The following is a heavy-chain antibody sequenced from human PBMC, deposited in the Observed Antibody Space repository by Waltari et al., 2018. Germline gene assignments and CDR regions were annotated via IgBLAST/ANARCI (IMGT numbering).Heavy chain of an antibody. CDR3: TRWNPYYVAFDM. CDR2: TDSGGDT. V-gene: IGHV3-13*01. J-gene: IGHJ3*02. Sequence: EVQLAESGGGLVQPGGSLILAWAASEITFSNYDIHWVRRRPGRGLEWVSVTDSGGDTYYVASVKGRFTVSRENAKKSLYLQMNSLRAEDTAVYYCTRWNPYYVAFDMWGQGTMVTVSS. D-gene: IGHD3-10*01. CDR1: EITFSNYD.